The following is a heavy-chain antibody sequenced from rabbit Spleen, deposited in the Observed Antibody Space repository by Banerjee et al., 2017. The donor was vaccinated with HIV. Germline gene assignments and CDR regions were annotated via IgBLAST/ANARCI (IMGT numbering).Heavy chain of an antibody. V-gene: IGHV1S40*01. Sequence: QSLEESGGDLVKPGASLTLTCTASGFSFSSYYYMCWVRQAPGKGLEWIACIYAGSSGSTYYASWAKGRFTISKTSSTTVTLQMTSLTVADTATYFCARVSETSGWGEDLWGPGTLVTVS. D-gene: IGHD4-1*01. CDR1: GFSFSSYYY. CDR2: IYAGSSGST. CDR3: ARVSETSGWGEDL. J-gene: IGHJ4*01.